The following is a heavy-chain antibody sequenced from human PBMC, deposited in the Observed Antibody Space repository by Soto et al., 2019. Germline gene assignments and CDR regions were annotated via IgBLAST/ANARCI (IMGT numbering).Heavy chain of an antibody. V-gene: IGHV2-26*01. J-gene: IGHJ6*03. D-gene: IGHD3-22*01. Sequence: QVTLKESGPVLVKPTETLTLTCTVSGFSLRNARMGVSWIRQPPGKALEWLAHILSSDEKSYNTSLKGRVTLSKDTSKSQVVLTMTYVDPVDTATYFRARMLAVNYYYYYVDVWGEGTTVTVSS. CDR3: ARMLAVNYYYYYVDV. CDR1: GFSLRNARMG. CDR2: ILSSDEK.